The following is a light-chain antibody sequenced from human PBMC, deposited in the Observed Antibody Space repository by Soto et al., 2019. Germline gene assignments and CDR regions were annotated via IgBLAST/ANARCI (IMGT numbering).Light chain of an antibody. CDR2: GAS. CDR1: QSVSSNY. V-gene: IGKV3-20*01. Sequence: EIVLTQSPGTLSLSPGERATLSCRASQSVSSNYLAWYQQKPGQAPGLLIYGASSRATGIPDGFSGSGSGTDFTLTISRLEPEDFALYDCHQYGNSPQTFGQGTKVEIK. CDR3: HQYGNSPQT. J-gene: IGKJ2*01.